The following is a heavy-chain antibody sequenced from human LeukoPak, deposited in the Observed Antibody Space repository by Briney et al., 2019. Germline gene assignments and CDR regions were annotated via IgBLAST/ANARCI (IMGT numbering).Heavy chain of an antibody. D-gene: IGHD1-26*01. CDR1: GGSISSSSYY. J-gene: IGHJ3*02. CDR2: IYYSGST. CDR3: AREPPADSGSNDAFDI. V-gene: IGHV4-39*02. Sequence: SETLSLTCTVSGGSISSSSYYWGWIRQPPGKGLEWIGSIYYSGSTYYNPSLKSRVTISVDTSKNQFSLKLSSVTAADTAVYYRAREPPADSGSNDAFDIWGQGTMVTVSS.